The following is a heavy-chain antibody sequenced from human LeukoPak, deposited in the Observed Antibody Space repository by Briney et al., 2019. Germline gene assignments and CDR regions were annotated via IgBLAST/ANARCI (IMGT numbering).Heavy chain of an antibody. Sequence: ASVKVSCKASGYSFTSYDINWVRQATGQGLEWMGWMNPNSGNTGYAQKFQGRVTMTRNTSISTAYMELSSLRSEDTAVYYCARGKREKSYYGYVWGSYRYTGSDYWGQGTLVTVSS. CDR3: ARGKREKSYYGYVWGSYRYTGSDY. D-gene: IGHD3-16*02. V-gene: IGHV1-8*01. J-gene: IGHJ4*02. CDR2: MNPNSGNT. CDR1: GYSFTSYD.